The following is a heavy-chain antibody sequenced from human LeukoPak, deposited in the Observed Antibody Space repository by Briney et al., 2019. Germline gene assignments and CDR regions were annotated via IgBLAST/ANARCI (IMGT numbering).Heavy chain of an antibody. CDR3: ARGGRHYDILTAYYYYGMGV. Sequence: SVKVSCKASGGTFSSYAISWVRQAPGQGLERMGGIIPIFGTANYAQKFQGRVTITADESTSTAYMELSSLRSEDTAVYYCARGGRHYDILTAYYYYGMGVWGQGTTVTVSS. V-gene: IGHV1-69*01. CDR2: IIPIFGTA. CDR1: GGTFSSYA. D-gene: IGHD3-9*01. J-gene: IGHJ6*02.